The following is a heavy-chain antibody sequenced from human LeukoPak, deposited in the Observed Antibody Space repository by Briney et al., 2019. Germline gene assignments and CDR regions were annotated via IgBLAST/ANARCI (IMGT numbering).Heavy chain of an antibody. CDR3: AKGNSGSYFVYFDY. V-gene: IGHV3-23*01. Sequence: GGSLRLSCAASGFTFSSYAMSWVRQAPGKGLEWVSAISGSGGSTYYADSVKGRFTISRDNSKNTLYLQMNSLRAEDTSVYYCAKGNSGSYFVYFDYWGQGTLVTVSS. CDR2: ISGSGGST. CDR1: GFTFSSYA. J-gene: IGHJ4*02. D-gene: IGHD1-26*01.